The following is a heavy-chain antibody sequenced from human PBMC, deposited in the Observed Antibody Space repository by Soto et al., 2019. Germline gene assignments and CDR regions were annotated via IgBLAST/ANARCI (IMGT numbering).Heavy chain of an antibody. V-gene: IGHV3-23*01. CDR2: ISGTGSTT. Sequence: PGGSLRLSCGASRFTFSNYAMYSVRQAPGRGLEWVSGISGTGSTTYYVDSVKGRFTISRDNSKNTLYLQMNSLRAEDTAIYYCAKALSPYYYGDIDYWGQGTLVTVSS. J-gene: IGHJ4*02. D-gene: IGHD4-17*01. CDR3: AKALSPYYYGDIDY. CDR1: RFTFSNYA.